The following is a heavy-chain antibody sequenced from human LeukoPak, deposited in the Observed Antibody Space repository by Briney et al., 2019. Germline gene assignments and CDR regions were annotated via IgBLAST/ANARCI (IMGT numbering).Heavy chain of an antibody. CDR2: INHSGST. Sequence: SETLSLTCAVYGGSFSGYYWSWIRQPPGKGLEWIGEINHSGSTNYNASLRSRVTISVDKSKNLFSLQLNSVTAADTAVYYCAREYRDGGFYYGYYFDYWGPGILVTVSS. J-gene: IGHJ4*01. V-gene: IGHV4-34*01. CDR1: GGSFSGYY. CDR3: AREYRDGGFYYGYYFDY. D-gene: IGHD3-22*01.